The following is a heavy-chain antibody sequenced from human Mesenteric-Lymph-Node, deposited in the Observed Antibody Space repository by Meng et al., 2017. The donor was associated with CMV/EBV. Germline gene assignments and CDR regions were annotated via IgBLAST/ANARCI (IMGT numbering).Heavy chain of an antibody. CDR3: ARVLGSGWGDTFDH. V-gene: IGHV3-33*05. CDR1: GLTFKTHG. Sequence: ASGLTFKTHGMYWVRQAPGMGLEWVAIISFNGTTKNCADSVKGRFTISRDNSKSTLYLQMNSLRDEDTAVEWCARVLGSGWGDTFDHWGQGTLVTVSS. J-gene: IGHJ4*02. D-gene: IGHD6-19*01. CDR2: ISFNGTTK.